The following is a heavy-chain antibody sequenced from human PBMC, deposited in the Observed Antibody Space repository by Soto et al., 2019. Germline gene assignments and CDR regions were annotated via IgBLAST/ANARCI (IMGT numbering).Heavy chain of an antibody. V-gene: IGHV3-30-3*01. CDR1: GFTFSSYA. CDR2: ISYDGSNK. Sequence: HVQLVESGGGVVEPGRSLRLSCAASGFTFSSYAMHWVRQAPGKGLEWVAVISYDGSNKYYADSVKGRFTISRDNSKNTLYLQMNSLRAEDTAVYYCASRSGGQDYWGQGTLVTVSS. J-gene: IGHJ4*02. CDR3: ASRSGGQDY. D-gene: IGHD6-25*01.